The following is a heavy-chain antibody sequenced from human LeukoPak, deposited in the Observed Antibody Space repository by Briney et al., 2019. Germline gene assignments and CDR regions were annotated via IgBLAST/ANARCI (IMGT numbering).Heavy chain of an antibody. V-gene: IGHV4-31*01. CDR2: IHYSGST. J-gene: IGHJ4*02. Sequence: SETLSLTCTVSGGSISSGGYSWSWIRQHPGKGLEWIGYIHYSGSTYYNLSLKSPVTLSVDTSKNQFSLKLTSVTAADTAVYYCARRTYGYFDYWGQGTLVTVSS. CDR1: GGSISSGGYS. CDR3: ARRTYGYFDY. D-gene: IGHD2-2*03.